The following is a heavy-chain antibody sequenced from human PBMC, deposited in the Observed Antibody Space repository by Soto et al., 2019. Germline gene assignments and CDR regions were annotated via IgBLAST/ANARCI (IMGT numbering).Heavy chain of an antibody. D-gene: IGHD3-22*01. CDR3: ARGPYDSTGYFSAFDI. J-gene: IGHJ3*02. CDR2: IFHGGTT. V-gene: IGHV4-30-2*01. CDR1: VGSISSGSYS. Sequence: SETLSLTCTVSVGSISSGSYSWCWIGQPPGKGLEWIGYIFHGGTTYYNPSLKSRVTISVDRSKSQLSPRLSSVTASDTAMYYCARGPYDSTGYFSAFDIWGQGTMVTVSS.